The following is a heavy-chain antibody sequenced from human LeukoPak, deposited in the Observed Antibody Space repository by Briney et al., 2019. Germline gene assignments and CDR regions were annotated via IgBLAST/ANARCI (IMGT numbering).Heavy chain of an antibody. CDR3: ARESGFGELFPFVFDI. V-gene: IGHV3-30-3*01. D-gene: IGHD3-10*01. CDR1: GFTFSSYA. J-gene: IGHJ3*02. Sequence: PGGSLRLSCAASGFTFSSYAMHWVRQAPGKGLEWVAVISYDGSNKYYADSVKGRFTISRDNSKNTLYLQMNSLRAEDTAVYYCARESGFGELFPFVFDIWGQGTMVTVSS. CDR2: ISYDGSNK.